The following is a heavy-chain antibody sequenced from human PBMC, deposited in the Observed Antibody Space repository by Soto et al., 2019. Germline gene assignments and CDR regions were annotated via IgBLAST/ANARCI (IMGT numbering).Heavy chain of an antibody. J-gene: IGHJ2*01. CDR1: GGSITNHY. CDR2: IYPSGRA. Sequence: QVQLQESGPRLVTPSETLTLTCSLSGGSITNHYWGWIRQPPGKGLEFIGRIYPSGRAHYNPSLQRRVTMSVVTSKNQFSLKVNSVTAADTAISYCSRDYSVNTAVDYWYFDLWGRGTLVTVSS. D-gene: IGHD5-18*01. V-gene: IGHV4-4*07. CDR3: SRDYSVNTAVDYWYFDL.